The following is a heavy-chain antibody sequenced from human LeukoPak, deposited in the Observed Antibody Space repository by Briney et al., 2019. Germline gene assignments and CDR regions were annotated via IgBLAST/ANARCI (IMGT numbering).Heavy chain of an antibody. CDR1: GGSFSGYY. V-gene: IGHV4-34*01. Sequence: SETLSLTCAVYGGSFSGYYWSWIRQPPGKGLEWIGEINHSGSTNYNPSLKSRVTISVDTSKNQFSLKLSSVTAADTAVYYCASRAYHYGSGRTYYYGMDVWGKGTTVTVSS. J-gene: IGHJ6*04. CDR2: INHSGST. CDR3: ASRAYHYGSGRTYYYGMDV. D-gene: IGHD3-10*01.